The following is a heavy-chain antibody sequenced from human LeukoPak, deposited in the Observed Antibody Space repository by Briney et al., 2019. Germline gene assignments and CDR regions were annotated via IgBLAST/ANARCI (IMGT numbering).Heavy chain of an antibody. Sequence: GASVKVSCKASGYTFTSYDINWVRQATGQGLEWMGWMNPNSGNTGYAQKFQGRVTMTRNTSISTAYMELSSLRSEDTAVYYCARGQSKSWYYGSGRGDAFDIWGQGTMVTVSS. D-gene: IGHD3-10*01. J-gene: IGHJ3*02. CDR2: MNPNSGNT. CDR3: ARGQSKSWYYGSGRGDAFDI. V-gene: IGHV1-8*01. CDR1: GYTFTSYD.